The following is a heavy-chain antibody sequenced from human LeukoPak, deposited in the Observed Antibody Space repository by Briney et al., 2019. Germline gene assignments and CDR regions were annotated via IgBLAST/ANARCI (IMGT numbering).Heavy chain of an antibody. Sequence: ASVKVSCKASGYTFTGYYMHWVRQAPGQGLEWMGRINPNSGGTNYAQKFQGRVTMTRDTSIGTAYMELSRLRSDDTAVYYCARTRTIVGAKGFDYWGQGTLVTVSS. J-gene: IGHJ4*02. CDR1: GYTFTGYY. CDR2: INPNSGGT. D-gene: IGHD1-26*01. V-gene: IGHV1-2*06. CDR3: ARTRTIVGAKGFDY.